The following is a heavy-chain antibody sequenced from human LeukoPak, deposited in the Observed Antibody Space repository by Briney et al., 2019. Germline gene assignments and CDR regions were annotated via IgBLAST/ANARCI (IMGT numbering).Heavy chain of an antibody. CDR3: ARGLSSG. V-gene: IGHV3-21*01. Sequence: PGGSLRLSCTASGFTFNFYSMNWVRQAPGKGLEWVSAISSSSSCTYYADSVKGRFTISRDNAKNSLYLQMNSLRAEDTAVYYCARGLSSGWGQGTLVTVSS. J-gene: IGHJ4*02. CDR2: ISSSSSCT. CDR1: GFTFNFYS. D-gene: IGHD6-19*01.